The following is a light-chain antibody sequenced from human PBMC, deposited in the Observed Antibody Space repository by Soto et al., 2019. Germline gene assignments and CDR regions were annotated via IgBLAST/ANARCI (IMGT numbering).Light chain of an antibody. Sequence: DILMTPSPATLSLSAGDRATLSCRASQSVRTCLAWYQQKPGQAPRLLIYDASTRATGIPARFSGSGSGTDFTLTSSSLQPEDFAVYYCQVRSDWPGTFGQGTKVDIK. J-gene: IGKJ1*01. CDR2: DAS. CDR3: QVRSDWPGT. V-gene: IGKV3-11*01. CDR1: QSVRTC.